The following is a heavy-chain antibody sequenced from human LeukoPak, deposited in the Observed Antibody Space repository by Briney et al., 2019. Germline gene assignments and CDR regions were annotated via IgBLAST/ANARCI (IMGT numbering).Heavy chain of an antibody. J-gene: IGHJ4*02. CDR3: GAYIFGFGGAC. CDR1: GLTFTNTW. V-gene: IGHV3-15*01. Sequence: PGGSLRLSCEASGLTFTNTWLTWVRRAPGKGLEWVGRIFRNSETMETEYGAPAQGRFTISRDDSKDTLYLQMKSLTTEHPAVYYWGAYIFGFGGACWGQGTPVTVSS. CDR2: IFRNSETMET. D-gene: IGHD3-3*02.